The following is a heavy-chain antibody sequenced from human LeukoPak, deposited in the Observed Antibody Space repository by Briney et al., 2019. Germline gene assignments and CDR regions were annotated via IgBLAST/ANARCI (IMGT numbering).Heavy chain of an antibody. V-gene: IGHV1-69*04. CDR1: GGTFSSYA. Sequence: GASVKVSCKASGGTFSSYAISWVRQAPGQGLEWMGRIIPILGIANYAQKFQGRVTITVDKSTSTAYMELSSLRSEDTAVYYCARDYGGNSGSDYWGQGTLVTVSS. D-gene: IGHD4-17*01. CDR3: ARDYGGNSGSDY. J-gene: IGHJ4*02. CDR2: IIPILGIA.